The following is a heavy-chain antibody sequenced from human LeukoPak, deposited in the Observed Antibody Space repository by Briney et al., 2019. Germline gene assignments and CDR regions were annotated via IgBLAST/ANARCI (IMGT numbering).Heavy chain of an antibody. Sequence: GGSLRLSCAASGFTFSSYAFNWVRQVPGKGLEWVSFISSSSSYIYYADSVKGRFTISRDNAKNSLYLQMNSLRAEDTAVYYCARDHDWDYMDVWGKGTTVTISS. CDR1: GFTFSSYA. V-gene: IGHV3-21*01. D-gene: IGHD3-9*01. CDR3: ARDHDWDYMDV. CDR2: ISSSSSYI. J-gene: IGHJ6*03.